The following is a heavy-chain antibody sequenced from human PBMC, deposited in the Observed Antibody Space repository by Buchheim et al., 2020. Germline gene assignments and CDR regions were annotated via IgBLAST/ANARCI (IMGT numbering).Heavy chain of an antibody. J-gene: IGHJ6*02. D-gene: IGHD3-3*01. CDR1: GYIFTSYY. CDR3: ARFGSGYRDKTYGMDV. V-gene: IGHV1-46*03. CDR2: INTSGGST. Sequence: QVQLVQSGAEVKKPGASVKVSCKASGYIFTSYYMHLVRQAPGQVLEWMGIINTSGGSTSYAQKFQGRVTMTRDTYTSTVHMELRSLKSEDTAVYYSARFGSGYRDKTYGMDVWGQGTT.